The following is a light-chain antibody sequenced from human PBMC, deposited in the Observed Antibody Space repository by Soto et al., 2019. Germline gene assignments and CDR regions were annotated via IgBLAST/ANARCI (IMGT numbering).Light chain of an antibody. CDR3: QQYKDWPYT. CDR2: GAS. J-gene: IGKJ2*01. CDR1: QSVNNN. Sequence: EMVLTQSPATLSVSPGERVTLSCRAGQSVNNNVAWYQQKPGQAPRLLIYGASTRPFGTPARFSGSGSGTEFTLTISSLQSEDFAVYYCQQYKDWPYTFGQGTKLEIK. V-gene: IGKV3D-15*01.